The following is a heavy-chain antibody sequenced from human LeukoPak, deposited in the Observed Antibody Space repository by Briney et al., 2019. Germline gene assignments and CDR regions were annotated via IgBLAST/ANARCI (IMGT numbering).Heavy chain of an antibody. J-gene: IGHJ4*02. CDR3: AREKRGLSITKVRGLIDY. CDR2: IGEEKSGSWT. CDR1: GFTLSNYP. V-gene: IGHV3-21*01. Sequence: GSLRLSCAASGFTLSNYPMGWVRQAPVKGLEWLSAIGEEKSGSWTKSADSVKGRFTISRDNAKNSLYLQMNSLRAEDTAIYYCAREKRGLSITKVRGLIDYWGQGILVTVSS. D-gene: IGHD3-10*01.